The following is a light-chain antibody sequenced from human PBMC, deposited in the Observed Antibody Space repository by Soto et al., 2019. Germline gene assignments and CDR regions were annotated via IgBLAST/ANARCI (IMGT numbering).Light chain of an antibody. CDR2: DAS. J-gene: IGKJ4*01. CDR1: QSISSY. Sequence: EVVLTQSPDTLSLPPGERATLSCRASQSISSYLAWYQQKPGQAPRLLIYDASDRATGIPARFSGGGSGTDFTLTISRLEPEDFGVYYCQHYQTFLPLTFGGGTKVDI. V-gene: IGKV3-11*01. CDR3: QHYQTFLPLT.